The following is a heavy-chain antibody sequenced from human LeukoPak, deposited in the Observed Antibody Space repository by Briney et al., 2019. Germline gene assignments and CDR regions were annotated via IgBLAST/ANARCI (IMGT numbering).Heavy chain of an antibody. V-gene: IGHV3-7*01. J-gene: IGHJ4*02. CDR3: ARDHPVAGPLFDY. CDR2: INQDGADK. D-gene: IGHD6-19*01. CDR1: GFTFSDFW. Sequence: GGSLRLSCAASGFTFSDFWMNWVRQAPGKGLEWVACINQDGADKYYVDSVKGRFTISRDNAQNSLYLQMNSLRAEDTAVYYCARDHPVAGPLFDYWGQGTLVTVSS.